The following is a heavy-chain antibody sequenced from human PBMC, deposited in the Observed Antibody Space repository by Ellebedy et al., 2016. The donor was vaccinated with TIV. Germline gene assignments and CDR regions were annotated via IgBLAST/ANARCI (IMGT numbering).Heavy chain of an antibody. V-gene: IGHV1-46*01. CDR1: GYTFTSYY. CDR2: INPSGGST. J-gene: IGHJ6*02. Sequence: ASVKVSCXASGYTFTSYYMHWVRQAPEQGLEWMGIINPSGGSTSYAQKFQGRVTMTRNTSISTAYMELSSLRSEDTAVYYCAREKITIFGVVPYVGGMDVWGQGTTVTVSS. D-gene: IGHD3-3*01. CDR3: AREKITIFGVVPYVGGMDV.